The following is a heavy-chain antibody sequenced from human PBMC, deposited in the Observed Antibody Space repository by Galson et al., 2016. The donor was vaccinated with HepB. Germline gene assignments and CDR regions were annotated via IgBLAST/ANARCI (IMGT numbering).Heavy chain of an antibody. CDR3: ERSSLWFQGLDD. J-gene: IGHJ4*02. CDR2: IDSDDDK. V-gene: IGHV2-70*01. CDR1: GFSLSASGMC. D-gene: IGHD3-10*01. Sequence: PALVKPTQTLTLTCTFSGFSLSASGMCVSWIRQPPGKALEWLALIDSDDDKYYNTSLKTRITISRDIAKNQVVLEMTNMDPVDTATSYCERSSLWFQGLDDGGQGALATVSS.